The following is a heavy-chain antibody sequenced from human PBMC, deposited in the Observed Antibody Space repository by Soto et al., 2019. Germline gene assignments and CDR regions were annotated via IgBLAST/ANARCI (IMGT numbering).Heavy chain of an antibody. D-gene: IGHD2-8*02. CDR1: GASIGSGGW. V-gene: IGHV4-4*02. CDR3: VRHEGWTGPDQ. Sequence: QVHLQESGPGLVKPSETLSLTCAVSGASIGSGGWWSWVRHPPGKGLEWIAEIFHDGNTNYSPSLKSRVTISVDKSQNQFSLNVYSVTAADTAVYYCVRHEGWTGPDQWGQGTLVTVSS. J-gene: IGHJ5*02. CDR2: IFHDGNT.